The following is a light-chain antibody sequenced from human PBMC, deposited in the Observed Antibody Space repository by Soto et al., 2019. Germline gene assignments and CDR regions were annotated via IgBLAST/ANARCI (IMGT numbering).Light chain of an antibody. J-gene: IGLJ1*01. CDR3: SSYTSSSTPHDYV. CDR2: EVS. Sequence: QSVLTQSASVSGSPGQSITISCTGTSSDVGGYNYVSWYQQHPGKAPKLMIYEVSNRPSGVSNRFSGSKSGNTASLTISGLQAEDEADYYCSSYTSSSTPHDYVFGTGTKVTVL. CDR1: SSDVGGYNY. V-gene: IGLV2-14*01.